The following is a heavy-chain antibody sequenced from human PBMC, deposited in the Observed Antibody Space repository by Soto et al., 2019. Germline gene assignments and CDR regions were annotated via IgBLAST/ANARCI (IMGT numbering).Heavy chain of an antibody. Sequence: EVQLVESGGGLVKPGGSLRLSCAASGFSFSTYSMSWVRQAPGKGLEWVADITTSSSFRFYADSLKGRCTISRDDAKNALYLQMNSLRVEDTRVYYCARDLGVELATLTLDSWGQGTLVTVSS. CDR1: GFSFSTYS. V-gene: IGHV3-21*02. D-gene: IGHD1-7*01. J-gene: IGHJ4*02. CDR2: ITTSSSFR. CDR3: ARDLGVELATLTLDS.